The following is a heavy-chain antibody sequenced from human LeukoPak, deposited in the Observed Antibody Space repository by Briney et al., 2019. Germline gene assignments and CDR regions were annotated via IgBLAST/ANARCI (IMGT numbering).Heavy chain of an antibody. CDR3: ARRLSSIATAGANDY. Sequence: GESLKISCRGSGYSFSSFWINWVRQMPGKGLEWMGIFHPGNSENTYSPSFQGQVIMSVDKSINTAYLQWSSLKASDTAMYYCARRLSSIATAGANDYWGQGTLVTVSS. CDR1: GYSFSSFW. J-gene: IGHJ4*02. D-gene: IGHD6-13*01. CDR2: FHPGNSEN. V-gene: IGHV5-51*01.